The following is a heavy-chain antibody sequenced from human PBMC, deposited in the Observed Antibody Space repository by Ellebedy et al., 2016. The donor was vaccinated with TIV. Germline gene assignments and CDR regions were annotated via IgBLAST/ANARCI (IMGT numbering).Heavy chain of an antibody. CDR3: ARDVRFGELNY. V-gene: IGHV4-59*01. J-gene: IGHJ4*02. CDR2: IYYNGTT. CDR1: GGSISSYF. Sequence: GSLRLXXSVSGGSISSYFWSWIRQPPGKGLEWVGYIYYNGTTNYNPSLRSRVSISIDKSKHHFSLNLRSVTASDTAVYYCARDVRFGELNYWGRGTLVTVSS. D-gene: IGHD3-10*01.